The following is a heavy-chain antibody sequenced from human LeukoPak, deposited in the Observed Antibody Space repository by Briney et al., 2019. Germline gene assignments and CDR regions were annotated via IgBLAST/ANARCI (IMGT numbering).Heavy chain of an antibody. Sequence: ASVKVSCKASGYTFTSYGTSWVRQAPGQGLEWMGWISAYNGNTNYAQKLQGRVTMTTDTSTSTAYMELRSLRSDDTAVYYCARDHSDIVVVVAATPLDWFDPWGQGTLVTVSS. J-gene: IGHJ5*02. D-gene: IGHD2-15*01. V-gene: IGHV1-18*01. CDR3: ARDHSDIVVVVAATPLDWFDP. CDR2: ISAYNGNT. CDR1: GYTFTSYG.